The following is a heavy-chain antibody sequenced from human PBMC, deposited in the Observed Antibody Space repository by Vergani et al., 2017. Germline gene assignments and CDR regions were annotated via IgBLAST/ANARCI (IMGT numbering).Heavy chain of an antibody. CDR3: ARTRYCSSTSCPIGAY. CDR1: GLMFNNYG. D-gene: IGHD2-2*01. CDR2: ISSDGSNK. Sequence: QVQLVESGGGVVQPGRSLRLSCETSGLMFNNYGMHWVRQAPGKGLEWVAVISSDGSNKHYADSVKGRFIISRDNSKNTLYLQMNSLRAEDTAVYYCARTRYCSSTSCPIGAYWGQGTLVTVST. V-gene: IGHV3-33*08. J-gene: IGHJ4*02.